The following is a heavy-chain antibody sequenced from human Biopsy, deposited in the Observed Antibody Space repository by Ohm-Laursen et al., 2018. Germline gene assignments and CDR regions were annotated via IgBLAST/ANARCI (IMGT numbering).Heavy chain of an antibody. Sequence: SHTLSLTCTFSGGSISSSTTYYWAWLRPPPGKGLEWLGSIYNTETTFYNPSLKSRFTISVDTSTNQFSLKVSSLTAADTALYFCARHPTGFWFDPWGHGTLVTVSS. CDR2: IYNTETT. CDR3: ARHPTGFWFDP. J-gene: IGHJ5*02. CDR1: GGSISSSTTYY. V-gene: IGHV4-39*01.